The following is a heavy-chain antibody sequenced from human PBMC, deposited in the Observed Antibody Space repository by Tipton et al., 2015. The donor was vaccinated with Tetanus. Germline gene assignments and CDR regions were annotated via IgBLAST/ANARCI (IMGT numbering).Heavy chain of an antibody. Sequence: TLSLTCTVSGESISGSPFFWNWIRQQPGKGPEWIGYIYYSGSTFYNPSLKSRVSISVDTSKNQFSLNMTSVTAADTAVYYCARDQGGGRVVRVNWFDPWGQGTLVTVSS. V-gene: IGHV4-31*03. J-gene: IGHJ5*02. CDR3: ARDQGGGRVVRVNWFDP. CDR2: IYYSGST. CDR1: GESISGSPFF. D-gene: IGHD6-6*01.